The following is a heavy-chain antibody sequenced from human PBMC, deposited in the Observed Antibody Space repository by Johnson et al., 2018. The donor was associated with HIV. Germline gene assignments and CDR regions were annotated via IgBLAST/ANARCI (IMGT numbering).Heavy chain of an antibody. V-gene: IGHV3-48*04. J-gene: IGHJ3*02. CDR3: AKESKWESRTPHAFDI. CDR2: ISSSGSTI. CDR1: GFTFSSYG. Sequence: VQLVEFGGGVVQPGRSLRLSCAVSGFTFSSYGMHWVRQAPGKGLEWVSYISSSGSTIYYADSVKGRLTISRDNAKNSLYLQMKSRRPEDTAVYYCAKESKWESRTPHAFDIWGQRTMVTVSS. D-gene: IGHD1-26*01.